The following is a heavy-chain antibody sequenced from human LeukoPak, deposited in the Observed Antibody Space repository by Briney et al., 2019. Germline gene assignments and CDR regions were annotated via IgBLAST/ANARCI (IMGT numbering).Heavy chain of an antibody. Sequence: GASVKVSCKASGYTFTTYGVSWVRQAPGQGLEWMGWISAYNGDTTYAQTLQGRITMTTDTSTSTAYMELRSLRSDDTAIYFRARDLIASRPGWFDPWGQGTLVTVSS. J-gene: IGHJ5*02. CDR2: ISAYNGDT. CDR3: ARDLIASRPGWFDP. D-gene: IGHD6-6*01. CDR1: GYTFTTYG. V-gene: IGHV1-18*01.